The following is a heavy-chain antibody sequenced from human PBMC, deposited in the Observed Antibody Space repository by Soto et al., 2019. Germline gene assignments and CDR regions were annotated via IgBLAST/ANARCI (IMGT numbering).Heavy chain of an antibody. D-gene: IGHD3-9*01. V-gene: IGHV1-3*01. CDR2: INAGNGNT. CDR1: GYTFTSYA. Sequence: QVQLVQSGAEVKKPGASVKVSCKASGYTFTSYAMHWVRQAPGQRLEWMGWINAGNGNTKYSQKFQGRVTITRDTSASTAYMELSSLRSEDTAVYYCARDSETYYDILTGYEAYFDYWGQGTLVTVSS. CDR3: ARDSETYYDILTGYEAYFDY. J-gene: IGHJ4*02.